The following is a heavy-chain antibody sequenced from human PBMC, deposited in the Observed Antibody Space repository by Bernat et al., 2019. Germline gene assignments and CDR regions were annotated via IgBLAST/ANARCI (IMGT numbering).Heavy chain of an antibody. CDR2: INHSGST. Sequence: QVQLQQWGAGLLKPSETLSLTFAVYGGSFSGYYWSWIRQPPGKGLEWIGEINHSGSTNYNPSLKSRVTISVDASKNQFSLKLSSVTAADTAVYYCAGGRSNYWFDPWGQGTLVTVSS. CDR3: AGGRSNYWFDP. CDR1: GGSFSGYY. V-gene: IGHV4-34*01. J-gene: IGHJ5*02. D-gene: IGHD4-11*01.